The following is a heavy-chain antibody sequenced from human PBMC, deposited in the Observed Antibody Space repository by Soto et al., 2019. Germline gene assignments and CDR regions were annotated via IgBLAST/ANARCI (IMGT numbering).Heavy chain of an antibody. CDR3: AKTPSASATTGTLDY. V-gene: IGHV3-30*18. D-gene: IGHD6-13*01. Sequence: GSLRLSCAASGFTFSSNGMHWVRQAPGKGLEWVAVISYDGSDKYYADSVKGRFTISRDNSKNTLYLQMNSLRGEDTAVYYCAKTPSASATTGTLDYWGQGA. CDR2: ISYDGSDK. J-gene: IGHJ4*02. CDR1: GFTFSSNG.